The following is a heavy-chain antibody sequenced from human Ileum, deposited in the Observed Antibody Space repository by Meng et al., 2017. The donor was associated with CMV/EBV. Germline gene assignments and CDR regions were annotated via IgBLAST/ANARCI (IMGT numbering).Heavy chain of an antibody. CDR2: ISGSGGST. Sequence: YGLNFSSYGMSWVRQAPGKGLEWVSAISGSGGSTYYADSVKGRFTISRDNSKNTLYLQMNSLRAEDTAVYYCAKKNYNGIAAAGTGYWGQGTLVTVSS. J-gene: IGHJ4*02. V-gene: IGHV3-23*01. D-gene: IGHD6-13*01. CDR1: GLNFSSYG. CDR3: AKKNYNGIAAAGTGY.